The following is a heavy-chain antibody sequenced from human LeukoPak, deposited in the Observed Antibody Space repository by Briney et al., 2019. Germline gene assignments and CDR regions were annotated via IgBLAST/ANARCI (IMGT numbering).Heavy chain of an antibody. CDR2: INPNSGGT. Sequence: GASVKVSCKASGYTFTGYYMHWVRQAPGQGLEWMGWINPNSGGTNYAQKFQGRVTMTRDTSISTAYMELSRLRSDDTAVYYCARRYCSSTSCYAGYNWFDHWGQGTLVTVSS. D-gene: IGHD2-2*01. J-gene: IGHJ5*02. CDR1: GYTFTGYY. CDR3: ARRYCSSTSCYAGYNWFDH. V-gene: IGHV1-2*02.